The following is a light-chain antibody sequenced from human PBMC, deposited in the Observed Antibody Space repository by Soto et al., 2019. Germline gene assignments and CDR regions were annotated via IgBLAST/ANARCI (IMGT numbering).Light chain of an antibody. CDR2: GAS. CDR3: QQYNNWPRT. J-gene: IGKJ1*01. CDR1: QSVSSN. Sequence: EIVMTQSPATLSVSPGERATLSCRASQSVSSNLAWYQQKPGQAPRLLIYGASTRATGIPARFSGSGSGTELTLTISSLESEDFAVYYCQQYNNWPRTFGQGPKVEI. V-gene: IGKV3-15*01.